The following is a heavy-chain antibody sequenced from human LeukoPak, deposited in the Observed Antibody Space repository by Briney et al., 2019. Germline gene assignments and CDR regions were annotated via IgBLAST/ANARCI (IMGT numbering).Heavy chain of an antibody. CDR3: ASPMVRGVIPKWYYFDY. CDR1: GGTFSSYA. J-gene: IGHJ4*02. Sequence: ASVKVSCKASGGTFSSYAISWVRQAPGQGLEWMGGFIPIFGTANYAQKFQGRVTITADESTSTAYMELSSLRSEDTAVYYCASPMVRGVIPKWYYFDYWGQGTLVTVSS. CDR2: FIPIFGTA. D-gene: IGHD3-10*01. V-gene: IGHV1-69*13.